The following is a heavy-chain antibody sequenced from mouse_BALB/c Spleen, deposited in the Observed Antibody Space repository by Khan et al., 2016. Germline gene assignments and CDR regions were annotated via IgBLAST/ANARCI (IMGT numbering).Heavy chain of an antibody. Sequence: EVKLEESGGGLVQPGGSMKLSCVASGFTFSNYWMNWVRQSPEKGLEWVAEIRLKSNNYATHYAESVKGRFTISRDDSKSSVYRQMTNLRGEDTGIYYCSKALYLFAYWGQGTLVTVSA. D-gene: IGHD1-1*01. CDR2: IRLKSNNYAT. V-gene: IGHV6-6*02. J-gene: IGHJ3*01. CDR1: GFTFSNYW. CDR3: SKALYLFAY.